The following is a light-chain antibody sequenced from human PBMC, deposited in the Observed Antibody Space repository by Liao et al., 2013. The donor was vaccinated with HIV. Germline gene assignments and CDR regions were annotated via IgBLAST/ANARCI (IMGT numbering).Light chain of an antibody. CDR2: YDS. CDR3: QVWDSSSDRGV. J-gene: IGLJ3*02. V-gene: IGLV3-21*04. CDR1: NIGSKS. Sequence: SYVLTQPPSVSVAPGETARITCGGSNIGSKSVHWYQQKPGQAPVLVIYYDSDRPSGIPERFSGSNSGNTATLTISRVEAGDEADYYCQVWDSSSDRGVFGGGTKLTVL.